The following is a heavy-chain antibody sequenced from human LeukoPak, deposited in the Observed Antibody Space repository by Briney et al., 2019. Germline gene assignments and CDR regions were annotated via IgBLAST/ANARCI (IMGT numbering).Heavy chain of an antibody. CDR1: GYTFTSYY. CDR2: INPSGGST. D-gene: IGHD2-2*01. CDR3: ATSQGIIPAAMQMLDP. Sequence: GASVKVSCKASGYTFTSYYMHWVRQAPGQGLEWMGIINPSGGSTSYAQKFQGRVTMTRDTSTSTVYMELSSLRSEDTAVYYCATSQGIIPAAMQMLDPWGQGTLVTVSS. V-gene: IGHV1-46*01. J-gene: IGHJ5*02.